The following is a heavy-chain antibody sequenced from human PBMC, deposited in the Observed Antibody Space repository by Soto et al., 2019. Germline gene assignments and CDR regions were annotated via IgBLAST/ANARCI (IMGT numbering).Heavy chain of an antibody. D-gene: IGHD2-2*01. CDR2: ISGSGGST. CDR3: ATDLIYCSSTSCYFRAPFDY. V-gene: IGHV3-23*01. Sequence: GGSLRLSCAASGFTFSSYAMSWVRQAPGKGLEWVSAISGSGGSTYYADSVKGRFTISRDNSKNTLYLQMNSLRAEDTAVYYCATDLIYCSSTSCYFRAPFDYWGQGTLVTVSS. CDR1: GFTFSSYA. J-gene: IGHJ4*02.